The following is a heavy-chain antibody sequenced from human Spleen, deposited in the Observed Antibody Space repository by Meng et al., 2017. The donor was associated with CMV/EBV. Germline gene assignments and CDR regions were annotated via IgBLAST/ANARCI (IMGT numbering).Heavy chain of an antibody. V-gene: IGHV3-21*05. J-gene: IGHJ4*02. D-gene: IGHD6-19*01. CDR1: GFTFNTYS. CDR3: ARGEGWYGSGWTPGDFDC. CDR2: IDSSSNYI. Sequence: GESLKISCTASGFTFNTYSMTWVRQAPGKGLESVAYIDSSSNYIIHADSVKGRFTVSRDNARNSLSLQMNSLRSEDTALYYCARGEGWYGSGWTPGDFDCWGQGTLVTVSS.